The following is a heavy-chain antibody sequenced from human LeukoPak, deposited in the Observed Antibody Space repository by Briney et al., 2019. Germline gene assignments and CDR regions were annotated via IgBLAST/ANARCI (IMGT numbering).Heavy chain of an antibody. CDR3: ARDPASSSWYYFDY. CDR2: ISSSSSYI. D-gene: IGHD6-13*01. J-gene: IGHJ4*02. CDR1: GFPSSSYS. V-gene: IGHV3-21*01. Sequence: PGGSLRLSCAATGFPSSSYSMNWVLQAPAKGLDRVTSISSSSSYIYYADSVKGRFTISRDNAKNSLYLQMNSLRAEDTAVYYCARDPASSSWYYFDYWGQGTLVTVSS.